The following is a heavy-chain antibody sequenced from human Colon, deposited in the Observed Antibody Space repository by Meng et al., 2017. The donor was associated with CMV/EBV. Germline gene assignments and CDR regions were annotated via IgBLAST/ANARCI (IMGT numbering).Heavy chain of an antibody. D-gene: IGHD2-2*02. CDR1: GLTFSDSF. CDR2: ISRSGDII. Sequence: GGSLRLSCTASGLTFSDSFMSWVRQAPGKGLEWVAYISRSGDIIDYADSVKGRFTVSRDNANNSLFVQMNSLRGEDTGVYYCARIMFCSDTSCYSHYGMDVWGQGTTVTVSS. J-gene: IGHJ6*02. V-gene: IGHV3-11*04. CDR3: ARIMFCSDTSCYSHYGMDV.